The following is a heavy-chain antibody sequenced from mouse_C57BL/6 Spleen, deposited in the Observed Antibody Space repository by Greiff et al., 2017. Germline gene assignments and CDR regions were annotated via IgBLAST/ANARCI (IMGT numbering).Heavy chain of an antibody. CDR2: ISDGGSYT. CDR3: AREGEYYAMDY. J-gene: IGHJ4*01. Sequence: DVMLVESGGGLVKPGGSLKLSCAASGFTFSSYAMSWVRQTPEKRLEWVATISDGGSYTYYPDNVKGRFTISRDNAKNNLYLQMSHLKSEDTAMYYCAREGEYYAMDYWGQGTSVTVSS. V-gene: IGHV5-4*01. CDR1: GFTFSSYA.